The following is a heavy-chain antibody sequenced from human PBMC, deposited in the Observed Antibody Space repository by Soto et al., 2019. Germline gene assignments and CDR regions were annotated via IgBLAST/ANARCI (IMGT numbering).Heavy chain of an antibody. D-gene: IGHD2-15*01. V-gene: IGHV4-39*01. CDR3: ASHTPAISISDH. CDR1: GGSISSSSYY. J-gene: IGHJ4*02. Sequence: QLQLQESGPGLVKPSETLSLTCTVSGGSISSSSYYWGWIRQPPGKGLEWIGSIYYSGSTYYNPSLKCRVSISVDTSKNQFSLKLSPVTAADTAVYYCASHTPAISISDHWGQGTLVTVSS. CDR2: IYYSGST.